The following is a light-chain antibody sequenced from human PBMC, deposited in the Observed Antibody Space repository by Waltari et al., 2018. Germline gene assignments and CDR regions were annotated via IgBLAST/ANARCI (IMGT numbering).Light chain of an antibody. Sequence: QSMLTPPPSAAGTPGERVTSSGAGRASNSGDRVVKWYQQFPGKAPKLFIYWNDHRPSGVPARFSGSKSVTSASLVISGLLSDDDADYYCAAWDDSLNGHWVFGGGTKVTVL. CDR2: WND. CDR1: ASNSGDRV. CDR3: AAWDDSLNGHWV. V-gene: IGLV1-44*01. J-gene: IGLJ3*02.